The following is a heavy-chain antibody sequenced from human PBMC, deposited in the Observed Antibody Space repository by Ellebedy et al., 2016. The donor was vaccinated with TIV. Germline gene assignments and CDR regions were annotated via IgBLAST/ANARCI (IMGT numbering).Heavy chain of an antibody. CDR1: GFTFTTYW. Sequence: GESLKISCAASGFTFTTYWMSWVRQAPGKGLEWVANMNQVGSEKYYVDSVKGRFTISRDNAQNSLYLHMNNLRAEDTAVYYCARDPNSPGDTGSGYYWGQGVVVTVST. V-gene: IGHV3-7*03. CDR2: MNQVGSEK. CDR3: ARDPNSPGDTGSGYY. J-gene: IGHJ4*02. D-gene: IGHD5-12*01.